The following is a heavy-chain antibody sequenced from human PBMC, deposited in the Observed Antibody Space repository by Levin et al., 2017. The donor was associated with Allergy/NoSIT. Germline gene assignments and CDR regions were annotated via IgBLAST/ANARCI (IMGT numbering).Heavy chain of an antibody. V-gene: IGHV1-2*02. D-gene: IGHD2-2*01. Sequence: ASVKVSCKASGYTFTGYYVHWVRQAPGQGLEWMGWIDPFSGDTNYAQKFQGKVTMTRDTMNTAYLELSRLRSDDTAVYYCARFHPTYQLLENTPKDFYYGLDVWGQGTTVIVSS. J-gene: IGHJ6*02. CDR3: ARFHPTYQLLENTPKDFYYGLDV. CDR2: IDPFSGDT. CDR1: GYTFTGYY.